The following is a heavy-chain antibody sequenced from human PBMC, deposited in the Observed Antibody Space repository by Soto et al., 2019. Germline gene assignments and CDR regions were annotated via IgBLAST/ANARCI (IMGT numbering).Heavy chain of an antibody. CDR3: ARESATTHDGFDI. CDR2: ISGYNGNT. CDR1: GYTFTSYD. J-gene: IGHJ3*02. Sequence: QVQVVQSGAEVKKPGASVKVSCKTSGYTFTSYDISWVRQAPGQGLECMGWISGYNGNTNYAQKLQGRVTMTTDTSTSTAYLELRSLRSADTAVYYCARESATTHDGFDIWGQGTMVIVSS. V-gene: IGHV1-18*01. D-gene: IGHD4-17*01.